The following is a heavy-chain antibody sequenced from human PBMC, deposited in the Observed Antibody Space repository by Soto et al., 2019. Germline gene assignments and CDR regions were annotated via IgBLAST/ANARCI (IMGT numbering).Heavy chain of an antibody. V-gene: IGHV4-59*01. CDR2: IYYSGST. CDR3: ASVGLYGSGSYSDYYYYGMDV. J-gene: IGHJ6*02. CDR1: GGSISSYY. Sequence: SETLSLTCTVSGGSISSYYWSWIRQPPGKGLEWIGYIYYSGSTNYNPSLKSRVTISVDTSKNQFSLKLSSVTAADTAVYYCASVGLYGSGSYSDYYYYGMDVWGQGTTVRVSS. D-gene: IGHD3-10*01.